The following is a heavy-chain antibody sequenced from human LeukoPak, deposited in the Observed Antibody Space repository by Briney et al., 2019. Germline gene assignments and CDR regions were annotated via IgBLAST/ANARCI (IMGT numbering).Heavy chain of an antibody. D-gene: IGHD4-17*01. CDR1: GYTLTNHG. Sequence: ASVKVSCKTSGYTLTNHGISWVRQAPGQGLEWMGWISGYNGNTNYVQKFRGRVTMTTDTSTSTAYMELRSLSSDDTALYYCARDLSLGRQDDGEPFDYWGQGTLVTVSS. V-gene: IGHV1-18*01. J-gene: IGHJ4*02. CDR2: ISGYNGNT. CDR3: ARDLSLGRQDDGEPFDY.